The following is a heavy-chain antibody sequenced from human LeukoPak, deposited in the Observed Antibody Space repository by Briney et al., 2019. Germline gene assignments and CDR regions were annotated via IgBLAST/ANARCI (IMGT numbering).Heavy chain of an antibody. CDR1: GGSFSGYY. CDR2: INHSGST. Sequence: PSEPLSLTCAVYGGSFSGYYWSWIRQPPGKGLEWIGEINHSGSTNYNLSLKSRVTISVDTSKNQFSLKLSSVTAADTAVYYCARFDWLLFFDYWGQGTLVTVSS. V-gene: IGHV4-34*01. D-gene: IGHD3-9*01. J-gene: IGHJ4*02. CDR3: ARFDWLLFFDY.